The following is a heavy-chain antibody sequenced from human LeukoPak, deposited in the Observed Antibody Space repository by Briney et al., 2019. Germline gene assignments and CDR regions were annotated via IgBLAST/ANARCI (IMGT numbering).Heavy chain of an antibody. CDR2: INPSGGST. J-gene: IGHJ3*02. CDR3: ARDSSGYFDAFDI. V-gene: IGHV1-46*01. D-gene: IGHD3-22*01. Sequence: ASVKVSCKASGYTSTSYYMHWVRQAPGQGLEWMGIINPSGGSTSYAQKFQGRVTMTRDMSTSTVYMELSSLRSEDTAVYYCARDSSGYFDAFDIWGQGTMVTVSS. CDR1: GYTSTSYY.